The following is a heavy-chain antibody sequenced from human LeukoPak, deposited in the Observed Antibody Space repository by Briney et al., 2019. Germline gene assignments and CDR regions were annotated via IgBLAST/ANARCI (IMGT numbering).Heavy chain of an antibody. J-gene: IGHJ4*02. CDR2: ISSYNGHT. CDR3: ARDLGGNPGDF. Sequence: ASVKVSCKASGYTFVNYGVSWVRQAPGQGLEWMGFISSYNGHTNYAQRFQGRVTMTTETSTTTVYMELRSLRSDDTAVYYCARDLGGNPGDFRGQGTLVTVSS. CDR1: GYTFVNYG. V-gene: IGHV1-18*01. D-gene: IGHD1-14*01.